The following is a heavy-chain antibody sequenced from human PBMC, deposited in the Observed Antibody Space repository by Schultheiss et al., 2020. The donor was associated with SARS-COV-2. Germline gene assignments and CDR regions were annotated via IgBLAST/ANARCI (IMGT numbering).Heavy chain of an antibody. CDR3: ARDSYGDYAPKHNWFDP. D-gene: IGHD4-17*01. Sequence: GGSLRLSCAASGFTFSDYYMSWIRQAPGKGLEWVSDISGSGTSTYYADSVKGRFTISRDNSKNTLYLQMNSLRAEDTAVYYCARDSYGDYAPKHNWFDPWGQGTLVTVSS. J-gene: IGHJ5*02. CDR2: ISGSGTST. V-gene: IGHV3-11*04. CDR1: GFTFSDYY.